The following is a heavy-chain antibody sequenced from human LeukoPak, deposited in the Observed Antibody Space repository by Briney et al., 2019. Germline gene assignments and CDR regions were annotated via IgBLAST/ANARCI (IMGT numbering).Heavy chain of an antibody. CDR1: GFTFSSYA. Sequence: GRSLRLSCAASGFTFSSYALHWVRQAPGKGLEWVAVVAADGNDKHHADSVKGRFTISRDNSKNTLYLQMNSLRTEDTAVYYCVKDRFIAAAGLDAFDIWGQGTMVTVSS. J-gene: IGHJ3*02. D-gene: IGHD6-13*01. CDR3: VKDRFIAAAGLDAFDI. V-gene: IGHV3-30-3*01. CDR2: VAADGNDK.